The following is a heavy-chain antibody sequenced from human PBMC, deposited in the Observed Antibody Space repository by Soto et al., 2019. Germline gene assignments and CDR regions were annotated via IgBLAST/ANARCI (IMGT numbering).Heavy chain of an antibody. CDR3: ASGSYWVYYGMDV. CDR1: GFTFSSYV. V-gene: IGHV3-23*01. J-gene: IGHJ6*02. Sequence: GGSLRLSGAASGFTFSSYVMSWVRQAPGKGLEWVSSISGSAGGTYYTDSVKGRFTISRDNSKDTLYLELNSLRAEDAAVYYCASGSYWVYYGMDVSGQGTAVTVSS. CDR2: ISGSAGGT. D-gene: IGHD3-10*01.